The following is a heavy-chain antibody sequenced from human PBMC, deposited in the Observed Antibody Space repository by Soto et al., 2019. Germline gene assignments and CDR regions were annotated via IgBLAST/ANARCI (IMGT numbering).Heavy chain of an antibody. J-gene: IGHJ4*02. CDR2: IIPILGIA. CDR3: AREAYSTIDS. D-gene: IGHD6-13*01. CDR1: GGTFSSYT. Sequence: QVQLVQSGAEVKKPGSSVKVSCKASGGTFSSYTISWVRQAPGQGLEWMGRIIPILGIANYAQKFQGRVTTTAEKSTSTAYMELSSLRSEDTAVYYCAREAYSTIDSWGQGTLVTVSS. V-gene: IGHV1-69*08.